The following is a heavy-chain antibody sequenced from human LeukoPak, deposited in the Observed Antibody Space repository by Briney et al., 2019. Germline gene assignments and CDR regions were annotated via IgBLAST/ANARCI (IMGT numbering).Heavy chain of an antibody. CDR1: GFTFSSYA. V-gene: IGHV3-48*03. Sequence: PGGSLRLSCAASGFTFSSYAMSWVRQAPAKGLEWVSYISSSGSTIYYADSVKGRFTISRDNAKNSLYLQMNSLRAEDKAAYYCARDLVIRLNYWGQGTLVTVSS. CDR2: ISSSGSTI. J-gene: IGHJ4*02. CDR3: ARDLVIRLNY. D-gene: IGHD2/OR15-2a*01.